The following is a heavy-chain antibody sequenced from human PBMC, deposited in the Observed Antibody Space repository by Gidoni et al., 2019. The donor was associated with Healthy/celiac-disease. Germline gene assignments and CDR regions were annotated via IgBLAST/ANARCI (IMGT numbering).Heavy chain of an antibody. J-gene: IGHJ4*02. CDR1: GFTFSSYA. V-gene: IGHV3-23*01. CDR2: ISGSGGST. Sequence: EVQLLESGGGLVQPGGSLRLSCAASGFTFSSYAMSWVRQAPGKGLEWVSAISGSGGSTYYADSVKGRFTISRDNSKNTLYLQMNSLRAEDTAVYYCAKFHGYSYGATYYFDYWGQGTLVTVSS. CDR3: AKFHGYSYGATYYFDY. D-gene: IGHD5-18*01.